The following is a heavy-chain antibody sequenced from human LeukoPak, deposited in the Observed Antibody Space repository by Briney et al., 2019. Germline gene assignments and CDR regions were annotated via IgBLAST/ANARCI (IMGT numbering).Heavy chain of an antibody. CDR2: IKSRTDGGTT. V-gene: IGHV3-15*01. Sequence: PGGSLRLTCAASGFTFSDAWMSWVRQAPGKGLEWVGRIKSRTDGGTTDYAAPVKGRFTISRDDSKNTLYLQMNSLKTEDTAVYYCTTGDYVWRDYWGQGTLVTVSS. D-gene: IGHD3-16*01. J-gene: IGHJ4*02. CDR3: TTGDYVWRDY. CDR1: GFTFSDAW.